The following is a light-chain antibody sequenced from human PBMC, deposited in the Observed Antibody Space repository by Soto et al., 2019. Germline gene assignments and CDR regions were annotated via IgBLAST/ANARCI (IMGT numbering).Light chain of an antibody. CDR2: GGS. J-gene: IGKJ1*01. CDR3: QQYISSRT. CDR1: RSVSSNH. V-gene: IGKV3-20*01. Sequence: DIVLTQSPGTLSLSPGDRATLSCRASRSVSSNHLAWYQQKPGQAPRLLIYGGSSRATGIPVRFSGSGSETDFTLTITRLEPEDFAVYYCQQYISSRTFGQGTKVDI.